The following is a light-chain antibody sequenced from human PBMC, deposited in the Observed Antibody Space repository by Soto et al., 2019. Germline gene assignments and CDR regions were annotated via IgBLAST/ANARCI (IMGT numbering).Light chain of an antibody. CDR2: DSS. J-gene: IGLJ3*02. Sequence: QSVLTQPPSVSAAPGQKVTISCSGSSFNIEKSYVSWYQLLPGTAPKLLIYDSSKRPSGIPDRFSGSKSGTSATLGITGLQAGDEADYYCGTWDSRLSAWVFGGGTKLTVL. CDR3: GTWDSRLSAWV. CDR1: SFNIEKSY. V-gene: IGLV1-51*01.